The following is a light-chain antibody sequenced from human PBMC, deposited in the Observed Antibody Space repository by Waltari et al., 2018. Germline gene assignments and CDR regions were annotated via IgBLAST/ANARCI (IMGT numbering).Light chain of an antibody. CDR2: KAS. CDR1: QSISIY. CDR3: QQYNTYSS. V-gene: IGKV1-5*03. Sequence: DIQITQSPSTPSASARATTAITCRASQSISIYLAWYQQKPGKAPKLLIYKASSSGSGVPSRFSGSGSGTEFTLTISSLQPDDFATYYCQQYNTYSSFGQGTKLEIK. J-gene: IGKJ2*03.